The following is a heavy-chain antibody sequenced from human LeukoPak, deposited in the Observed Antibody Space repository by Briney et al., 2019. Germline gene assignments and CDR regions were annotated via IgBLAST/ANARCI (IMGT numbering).Heavy chain of an antibody. D-gene: IGHD5-12*01. Sequence: PGGSLRLSCTASGFIFSNYWMTWVRQAPGKGLEWVAQINQDGSKEYYIDSVKARFSISRDNARNSLSLQMNSLRAEDTAVYYCVRDGGVSGYDLLDYWGQGTLVTASS. V-gene: IGHV3-7*01. CDR1: GFIFSNYW. CDR2: INQDGSKE. J-gene: IGHJ4*02. CDR3: VRDGGVSGYDLLDY.